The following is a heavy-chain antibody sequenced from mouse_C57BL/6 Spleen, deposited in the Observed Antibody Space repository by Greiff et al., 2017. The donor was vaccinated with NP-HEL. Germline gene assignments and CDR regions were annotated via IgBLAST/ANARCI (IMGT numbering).Heavy chain of an antibody. CDR2: ISYDGSN. D-gene: IGHD1-1*01. Sequence: EVQLVESGPGLVKPSQSLSLTCSVTGYSITSGYYWNWIRQFPGNKLEWMGYISYDGSNNYNPSLKNRISITRDTSKNQFFLKLNSVTTEDTATYYCARDPTYYGSSGRFDYWGQGTTLTVSS. CDR1: GYSITSGYY. V-gene: IGHV3-6*01. J-gene: IGHJ2*01. CDR3: ARDPTYYGSSGRFDY.